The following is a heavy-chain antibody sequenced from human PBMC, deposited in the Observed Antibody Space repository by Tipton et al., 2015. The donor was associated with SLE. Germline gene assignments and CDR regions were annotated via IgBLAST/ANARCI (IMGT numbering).Heavy chain of an antibody. Sequence: TPSLTCTVSGGSISSGGYYWSWIRQLPGKDLEFIAYIDYRGTTYYNPSLRSRVTISVDTSKNQFSLKLSSVTAADTAVYYCARVDDFPTTWRFDPWGQGTLVTVSS. D-gene: IGHD3-3*01. J-gene: IGHJ5*02. V-gene: IGHV4-30-4*08. CDR1: GGSISSGGYY. CDR2: IDYRGTT. CDR3: ARVDDFPTTWRFDP.